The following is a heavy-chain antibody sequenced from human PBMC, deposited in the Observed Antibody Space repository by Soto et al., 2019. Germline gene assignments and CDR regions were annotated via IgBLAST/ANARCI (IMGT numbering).Heavy chain of an antibody. Sequence: GGSLRLSCAASRFTFSSYAMSWVRQAPGKGLEWVSAISGSGGSTYYADSVKGRFTISRDNSKNTLYLQMNSLRAEDTAVYYSAPSSDYYYGMDVWGQGTTVTVSS. CDR3: APSSDYYYGMDV. CDR2: ISGSGGST. CDR1: RFTFSSYA. D-gene: IGHD3-22*01. J-gene: IGHJ6*02. V-gene: IGHV3-23*01.